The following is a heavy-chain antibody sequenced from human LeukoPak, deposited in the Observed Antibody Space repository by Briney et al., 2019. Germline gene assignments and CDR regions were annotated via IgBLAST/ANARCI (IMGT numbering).Heavy chain of an antibody. J-gene: IGHJ3*02. D-gene: IGHD3-3*01. CDR2: IYPGDSDT. V-gene: IGHV5-51*01. CDR1: GYSFTSYW. Sequence: GESLKISCKGSGYSFTSYWIGWVRQMPGKGLEWMGIIYPGDSDTKYSPSFQGQVTISADKSISTAYLQWSSLKASDTAMYYCARGRDYNFWNGDAFDIWGQGTMVTVSS. CDR3: ARGRDYNFWNGDAFDI.